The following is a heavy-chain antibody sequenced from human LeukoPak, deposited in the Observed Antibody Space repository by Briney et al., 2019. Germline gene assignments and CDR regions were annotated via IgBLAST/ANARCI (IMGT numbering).Heavy chain of an antibody. V-gene: IGHV4-61*02. CDR2: FHTSEGT. CDR3: ASTVFGVTYNWLDP. CDR1: GASVNTGTYF. D-gene: IGHD3-3*01. Sequence: KPSQTVSLTCAVSGASVNTGTYFWTWVRQPAGKALEWIGRFHTSEGTHYNPSLESRVTISVDTSKNHFSLEMTSVTAADTAVYYCASTVFGVTYNWLDPWGQGTLVTVSS. J-gene: IGHJ5*02.